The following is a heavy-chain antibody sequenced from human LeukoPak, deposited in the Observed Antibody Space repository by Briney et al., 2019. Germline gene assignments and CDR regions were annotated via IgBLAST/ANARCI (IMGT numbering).Heavy chain of an antibody. V-gene: IGHV3-33*01. CDR1: GFIFSSYG. CDR2: IWFDGSKK. D-gene: IGHD2-21*02. CDR3: ARDGCGGDCYLADY. Sequence: GRSLRLSCAASGFIFSSYGMHWVRQAPGKGLEWVAVIWFDGSKKYYADSVKGRITISRDDFKNTLYLQMNSLRAEDTAVYYCARDGCGGDCYLADYWGQGTLVTVSS. J-gene: IGHJ4*02.